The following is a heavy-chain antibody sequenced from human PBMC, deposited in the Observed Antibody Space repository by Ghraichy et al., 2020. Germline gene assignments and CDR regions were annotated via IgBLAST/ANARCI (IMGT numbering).Heavy chain of an antibody. CDR3: VKGTAPHCIGTLCYHFDS. D-gene: IGHD2-8*01. CDR1: GFTFSSYA. Sequence: GESLNISCAASGFTFSSYAMNWVRQAPGKGLEWVSVITGDGINTYYADSVRGRFTISRDNSKNTLYLQMNSLRAEDTAVYYCVKGTAPHCIGTLCYHFDSWGQGTLVTGAS. CDR2: ITGDGINT. V-gene: IGHV3-23*01. J-gene: IGHJ4*02.